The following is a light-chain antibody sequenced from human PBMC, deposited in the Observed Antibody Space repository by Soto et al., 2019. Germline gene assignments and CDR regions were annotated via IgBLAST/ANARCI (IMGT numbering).Light chain of an antibody. Sequence: QSALTQPRSVSGSPGQSVTLSCTGTSGDVGGYHYVSWYQHHPGKAPKIIIYDVDKRPSGVPDRFSGSKSGNTASLTISGLQTEDDADYYCCSYARSYTLVFGGGTKLTVL. J-gene: IGLJ2*01. V-gene: IGLV2-11*01. CDR2: DVD. CDR3: CSYARSYTLV. CDR1: SGDVGGYHY.